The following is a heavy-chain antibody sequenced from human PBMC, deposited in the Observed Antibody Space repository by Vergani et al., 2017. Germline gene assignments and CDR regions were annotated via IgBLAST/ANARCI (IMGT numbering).Heavy chain of an antibody. CDR3: ARGNYYGSASQYGMDV. CDR2: IIPIFGTA. J-gene: IGHJ6*02. CDR1: GGTFSSYA. V-gene: IGHV1-69*06. Sequence: QVQLVQSGAEVKKPGSSVKVSCKASGGTFSSYAISWVRQAPGQGLEWMGGIIPIFGTANYAQKFQGRVTITADKSTSTAYMELSSLRSEDTAVYYCARGNYYGSASQYGMDVWGQGTTVTVSS. D-gene: IGHD3-10*01.